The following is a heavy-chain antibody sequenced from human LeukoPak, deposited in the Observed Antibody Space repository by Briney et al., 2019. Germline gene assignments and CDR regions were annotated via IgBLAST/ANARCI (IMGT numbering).Heavy chain of an antibody. J-gene: IGHJ4*02. D-gene: IGHD3-10*01. CDR3: AKDQGGGLGSYTWGNFDH. CDR2: FDPEDGER. V-gene: IGHV1-24*01. CDR1: GYTLSELS. Sequence: ASVNVSCKVSGYTLSELSMHWVRQVPGKGLEWMGGFDPEDGERIYAQKFQGRVTMTEDTATDTAYMELTSLRVEATAIYSCAKDQGGGLGSYTWGNFDHWGQGTLVTVSS.